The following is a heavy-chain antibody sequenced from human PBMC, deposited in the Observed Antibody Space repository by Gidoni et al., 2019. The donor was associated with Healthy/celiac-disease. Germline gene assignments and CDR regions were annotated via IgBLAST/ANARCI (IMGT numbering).Heavy chain of an antibody. CDR3: ARGPQLVHGLQKPLSANLIDY. V-gene: IGHV3-21*01. Sequence: EVQLVESGGGLVKPGGSLRLSCAASGFTFSSYRMNWGRQAPGKGLEWVSSISSSSSYIYYADSVKGRFTISRDNAKNSLYLQMNSLRAEDTAVYYCARGPQLVHGLQKPLSANLIDYWGQGTLVTVSS. CDR1: GFTFSSYR. J-gene: IGHJ4*02. CDR2: ISSSSSYI. D-gene: IGHD6-13*01.